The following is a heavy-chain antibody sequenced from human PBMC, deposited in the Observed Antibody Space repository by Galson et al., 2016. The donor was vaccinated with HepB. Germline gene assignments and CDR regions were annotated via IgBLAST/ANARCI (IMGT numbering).Heavy chain of an antibody. CDR1: GDYITSYY. CDR3: ARRTSSWYYFDY. Sequence: ETLSLTCTVSGDYITSYYWSWIRQPPGKGLEWIGYIYYRGSTNYNPSLKSRVTISVDTSKNHFSLKLSSVTAADTAVYYCARRTSSWYYFDYWGQGTLVTVSS. D-gene: IGHD2-2*01. V-gene: IGHV4-59*08. J-gene: IGHJ4*02. CDR2: IYYRGST.